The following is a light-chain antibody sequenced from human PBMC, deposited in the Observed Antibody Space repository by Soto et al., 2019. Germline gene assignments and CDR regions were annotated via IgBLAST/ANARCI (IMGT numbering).Light chain of an antibody. V-gene: IGLV2-11*01. CDR1: SSDVGGYNY. Sequence: QSAQTQPHSVSGSPGQSVTISCTGTSSDVGGYNYVSWYQHHPGKAPKLIIYDVSERPSGVPDRFSGSKSGNTGNTASLTISGLQAEDEADYYCCSYAGSYTHVFGSGTKLTVL. CDR2: DVS. CDR3: CSYAGSYTHV. J-gene: IGLJ1*01.